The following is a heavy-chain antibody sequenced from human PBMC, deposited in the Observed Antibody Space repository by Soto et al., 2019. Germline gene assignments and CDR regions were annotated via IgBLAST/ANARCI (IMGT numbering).Heavy chain of an antibody. CDR3: AKDRSSCSGGSCYSPYYYYSMDV. CDR1: GFTFSSYA. CDR2: ISGSGGST. Sequence: GGSLRLSCAASGFTFSSYAMSWVRQAPGKGLEWVSAISGSGGSTYYADSVKGRFTISRDNSKNTLYLQMNRLRAEDTDTYYCAKDRSSCSGGSCYSPYYYYSMDVWGKGTTVTVSS. D-gene: IGHD2-15*01. V-gene: IGHV3-23*01. J-gene: IGHJ6*03.